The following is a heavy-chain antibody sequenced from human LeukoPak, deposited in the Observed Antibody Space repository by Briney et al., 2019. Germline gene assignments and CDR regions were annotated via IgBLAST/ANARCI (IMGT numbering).Heavy chain of an antibody. CDR1: GFTFSSYA. J-gene: IGHJ4*02. Sequence: GGSLRLSCAASGFTFSSYAMSWVRQAPGKGLEWVSAISGSGGSTYYADSVKGRFTISRDNSKNTLYLQMNSLRAEDTAVYYCARDKKWLRPSPLDYWGREPWSPSPQ. D-gene: IGHD5-12*01. CDR3: ARDKKWLRPSPLDY. V-gene: IGHV3-23*01. CDR2: ISGSGGST.